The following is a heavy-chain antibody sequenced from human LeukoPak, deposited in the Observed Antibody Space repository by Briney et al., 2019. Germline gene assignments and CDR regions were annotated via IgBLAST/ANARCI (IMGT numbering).Heavy chain of an antibody. V-gene: IGHV3-30*19. Sequence: PGGSLRLSCAASGFTFSSYGMHWVRQAPGKGLEWVAVIPYDGSNKYSADSVKGRFTISRDNSKNTLYMQMNSLRAEDTAVYYCARGARKGDDYGGFFDYWGQGTLVTVSS. CDR1: GFTFSSYG. D-gene: IGHD4-23*01. J-gene: IGHJ4*02. CDR3: ARGARKGDDYGGFFDY. CDR2: IPYDGSNK.